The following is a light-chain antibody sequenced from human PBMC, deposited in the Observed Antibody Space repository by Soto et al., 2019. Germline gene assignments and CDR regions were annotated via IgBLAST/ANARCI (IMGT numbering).Light chain of an antibody. J-gene: IGKJ3*01. V-gene: IGKV1-39*01. CDR1: QNIGNY. CDR3: QQTYSDFSFT. Sequence: DIQLTQSPSSLSASVGDRVTITCRASQNIGNYLNWYQQKPGKAPKFLIYGASTLESGIPSRLSGSGSGTDFTLTISSLPPEDFATYYCQQTYSDFSFTFGPGTTVDVK. CDR2: GAS.